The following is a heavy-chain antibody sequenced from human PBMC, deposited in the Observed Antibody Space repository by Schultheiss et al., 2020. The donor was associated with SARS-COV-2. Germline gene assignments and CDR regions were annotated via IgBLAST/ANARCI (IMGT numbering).Heavy chain of an antibody. Sequence: GGSLRLSCAASGFTFSDYYMSWVRQAPGKGLEWVSVIYSGGSTYYADSVKGRFTISRDNSKNTLYLQMNSLRAEDTAVYYCARTVWGAAAEYYYYGMDVWGQGTTVTVSS. CDR2: IYSGGST. D-gene: IGHD6-13*01. V-gene: IGHV3-53*01. CDR3: ARTVWGAAAEYYYYGMDV. J-gene: IGHJ6*02. CDR1: GFTFSDYY.